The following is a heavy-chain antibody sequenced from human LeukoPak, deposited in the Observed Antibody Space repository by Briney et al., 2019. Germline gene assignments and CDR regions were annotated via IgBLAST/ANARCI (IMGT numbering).Heavy chain of an antibody. V-gene: IGHV3-74*01. Sequence: PGGSLRLSCAASGFSFSGHWMHWARQLPGKGLVWVSRISPTGSTTSYADSVKGRFTISRDNAKNSLYLQMNSLRAEDTAVYYCARARGEVPKLIDYWGQGTLVTVSS. J-gene: IGHJ4*02. CDR1: GFSFSGHW. CDR2: ISPTGSTT. CDR3: ARARGEVPKLIDY. D-gene: IGHD3-16*01.